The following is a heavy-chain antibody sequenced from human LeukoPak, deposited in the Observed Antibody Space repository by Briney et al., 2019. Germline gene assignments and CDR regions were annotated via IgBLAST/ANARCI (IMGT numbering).Heavy chain of an antibody. CDR1: GGSISGYY. D-gene: IGHD5-12*01. CDR3: ARRVATSSPLYYYGMDV. CDR2: IFDSGST. V-gene: IGHV4-59*08. Sequence: PSETLSLTCTVSGGSISGYYWSWIRQPPGKGLEWIGYIFDSGSTNYSPSLKSRVTISLDTSKNQFSLKLSSVTAADTAVYYCARRVATSSPLYYYGMDVWGQGTAVTVSS. J-gene: IGHJ6*02.